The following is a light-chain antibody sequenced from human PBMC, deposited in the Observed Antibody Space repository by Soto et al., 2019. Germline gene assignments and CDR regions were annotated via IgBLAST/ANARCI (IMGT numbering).Light chain of an antibody. V-gene: IGLV1-51*02. J-gene: IGLJ2*01. CDR1: SSNIGNNF. Sequence: QSVLTQPPSVSAAPGQKVTISCSGSSSNIGNNFVSWYQQLPGTAPKLLIYENNKRPSGIPDRFSGSKSGTSATLGITGLQTGDEADYYCGTWDTGLSVHVVFGGGNKLTVL. CDR3: GTWDTGLSVHVV. CDR2: ENN.